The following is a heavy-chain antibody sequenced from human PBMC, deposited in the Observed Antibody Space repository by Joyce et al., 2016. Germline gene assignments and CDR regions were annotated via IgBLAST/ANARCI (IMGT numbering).Heavy chain of an antibody. J-gene: IGHJ4*02. CDR3: ARDIWARFDY. Sequence: QLVESGGGLVQPGGSLGLSCAASGFTFSSFWMSWVSQAPGKGLEGVANIKKDRSDKNYVDSVKGRFTISRDNAKNSLYLQMNSLGAEDTALYYCARDIWARFDYWGQGTLVTVSS. D-gene: IGHD7-27*01. CDR2: IKKDRSDK. V-gene: IGHV3-7*05. CDR1: GFTFSSFW.